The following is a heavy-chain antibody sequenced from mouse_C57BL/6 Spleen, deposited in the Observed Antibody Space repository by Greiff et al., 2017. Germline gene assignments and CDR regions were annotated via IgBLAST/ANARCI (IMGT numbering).Heavy chain of an antibody. Sequence: VQLQQSGAELVRPGASVKLSCKASGYTFTDYYINWVKQRPGQGLEWIARIYPGSGNTYYNEKFKGKATLTAEKSSSTAYMQLSSLTSEDSAVYFCAREFITTFDDWGQGTTLTVSS. V-gene: IGHV1-76*01. J-gene: IGHJ2*01. CDR2: IYPGSGNT. CDR1: GYTFTDYY. CDR3: AREFITTFDD. D-gene: IGHD1-1*01.